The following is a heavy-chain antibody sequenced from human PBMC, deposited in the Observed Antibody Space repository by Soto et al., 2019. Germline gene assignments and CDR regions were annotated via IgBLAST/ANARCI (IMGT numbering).Heavy chain of an antibody. J-gene: IGHJ4*01. CDR1: GFTFTSSA. D-gene: IGHD6-19*01. CDR2: IVVGSGKT. CDR3: AAADSLYSSGWFYDY. Sequence: SVKVSCKASGFTFTSSAMQWVRQARGQRLEWKGWIVVGSGKTNYAQKFQEKVNNTKDMSTSTAYMELSSLRSEDTAAYYCAAADSLYSSGWFYDYWG. V-gene: IGHV1-58*02.